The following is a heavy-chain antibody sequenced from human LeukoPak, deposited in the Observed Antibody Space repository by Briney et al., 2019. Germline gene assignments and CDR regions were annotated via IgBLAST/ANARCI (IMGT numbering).Heavy chain of an antibody. CDR1: GYTFTSYA. CDR3: ARGGIAAADNWFDP. J-gene: IGHJ5*02. CDR2: INTNTGNP. V-gene: IGHV7-4-1*02. D-gene: IGHD6-13*01. Sequence: ASVKVSCKASGYTFTSYAMNWVRRAPGQGLEWMGWINTNTGNPTYAQGFTGRFVFSLDTSVSTAYLQISSLKAEDTAVYYCARGGIAAADNWFDPWGQGTLVTVSS.